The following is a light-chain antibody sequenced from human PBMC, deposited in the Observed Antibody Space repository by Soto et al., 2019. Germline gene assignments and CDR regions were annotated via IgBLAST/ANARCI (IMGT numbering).Light chain of an antibody. CDR3: SSYTSSSTGV. CDR1: SXDVGGYNY. J-gene: IGLJ1*01. V-gene: IGLV2-14*01. CDR2: EVS. Sequence: QSVLTQPASVSESPGQSITISCTGTSXDVGGYNYVSWYQQHPGKAPKLMIYEVSNRPSGVSNRFSGSKSGNTASLTISGLQAEDEADYYCSSYTSSSTGVFGTGTKFTVL.